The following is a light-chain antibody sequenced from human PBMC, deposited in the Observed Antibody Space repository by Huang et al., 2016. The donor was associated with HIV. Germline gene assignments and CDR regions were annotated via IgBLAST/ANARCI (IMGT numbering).Light chain of an antibody. CDR2: GAS. CDR1: QSVSSN. J-gene: IGKJ1*01. V-gene: IGKV3-15*01. Sequence: EIVMTQSPATLSVSPGERATLSCRASQSVSSNLAWYQQKPGQAPRLLIYGASTRGTGIPARFSGSGSGTEFTLTIRSLQSEDFAVYCCQQYNNWPQTFGQGTKVEIK. CDR3: QQYNNWPQT.